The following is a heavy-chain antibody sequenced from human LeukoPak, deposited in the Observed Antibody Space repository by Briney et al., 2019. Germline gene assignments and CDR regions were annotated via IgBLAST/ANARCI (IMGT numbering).Heavy chain of an antibody. J-gene: IGHJ4*02. CDR3: ARGVPYSSGWSRPDY. Sequence: SETLSLTCTVSGGSISSSSYYWGWIRQPPGKGLEWIGSIYYSGSTYYNPSLKSRVTISVDTSKNQFSLKLSSVTAADTAVYYCARGVPYSSGWSRPDYWGQGTLVTVSS. V-gene: IGHV4-39*01. CDR2: IYYSGST. CDR1: GGSISSSSYY. D-gene: IGHD6-19*01.